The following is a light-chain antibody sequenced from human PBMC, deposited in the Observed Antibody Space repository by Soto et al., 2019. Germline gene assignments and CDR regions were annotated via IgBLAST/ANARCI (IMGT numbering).Light chain of an antibody. CDR1: QSIRNW. Sequence: DIQMTQSPSALSASVGDRVIITCRASQSIRNWLAWYQQKRGKAPKLLIYKTSTLQSGVPSRFSGSGSGTEFTLTISGLQPDDFATYYCQHYDGYPMTFGGGTKVEI. V-gene: IGKV1-5*03. J-gene: IGKJ4*01. CDR2: KTS. CDR3: QHYDGYPMT.